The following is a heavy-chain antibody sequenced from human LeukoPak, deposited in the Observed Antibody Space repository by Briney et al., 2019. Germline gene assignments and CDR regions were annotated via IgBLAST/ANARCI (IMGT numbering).Heavy chain of an antibody. V-gene: IGHV1-69*13. D-gene: IGHD4-17*01. J-gene: IGHJ3*02. Sequence: GASVKVSCKASGGTFSSYAISWVRRAPGQGLEWMGGIIPIFGTANYAQKFQGRVTITADESTSTAYMELSSLRSEDTAVYYCAREVGSDYGDYVGAFDIWGQGTMVTVSS. CDR1: GGTFSSYA. CDR2: IIPIFGTA. CDR3: AREVGSDYGDYVGAFDI.